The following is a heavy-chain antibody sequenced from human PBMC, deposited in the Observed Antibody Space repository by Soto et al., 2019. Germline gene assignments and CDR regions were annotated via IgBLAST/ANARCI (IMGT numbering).Heavy chain of an antibody. J-gene: IGHJ6*02. CDR3: ASEPNWNYYYYGMDV. CDR1: GFTFRSYR. D-gene: IGHD1-20*01. V-gene: IGHV3-21*01. CDR2: ISSSSYI. Sequence: PGGSQGLSCAASGFTFRSYRMNLVRQAAGKGLEWVSSISSSSYIYYSDSGKGRFTISRDNAKNSLYLQMNSLRAEDTAVYYCASEPNWNYYYYGMDVWGQGTTVTVS.